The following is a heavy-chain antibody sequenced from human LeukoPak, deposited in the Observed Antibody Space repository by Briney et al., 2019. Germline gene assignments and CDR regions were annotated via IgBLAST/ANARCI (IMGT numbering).Heavy chain of an antibody. CDR3: ARGGVLGWRRGFGP. Sequence: PSETLSLTCIVSGGSISINYWSWIRQPPGKGLEWIGYISYSGSTNYNPSLQSRVTISINTSKNQFSLNLSSVTAADTAVYFCARGGVLGWRRGFGPGGQGTLVTVSS. D-gene: IGHD2-21*02. V-gene: IGHV4-59*01. J-gene: IGHJ5*02. CDR1: GGSISINY. CDR2: ISYSGST.